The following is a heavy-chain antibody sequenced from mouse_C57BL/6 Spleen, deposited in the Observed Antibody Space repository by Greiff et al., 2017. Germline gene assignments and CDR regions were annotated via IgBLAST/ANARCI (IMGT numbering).Heavy chain of an antibody. D-gene: IGHD1-1*01. Sequence: EVKLVESGGGLVKPGGSLKLSCAASGFTFSSYAMSWVRQTPEKRLEWVATISDGGSYTYYPDNVKGRFTISRDNAKNNLYLQMSHLKSEDTAMYYCARDATTVVDYWGQGTTLTVSS. CDR1: GFTFSSYA. V-gene: IGHV5-4*01. CDR3: ARDATTVVDY. CDR2: ISDGGSYT. J-gene: IGHJ2*01.